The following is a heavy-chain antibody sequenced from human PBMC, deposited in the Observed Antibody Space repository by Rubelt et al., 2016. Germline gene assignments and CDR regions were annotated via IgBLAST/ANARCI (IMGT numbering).Heavy chain of an antibody. Sequence: QVQLVQSGAEVKKPGASVKVFCKASGYTFTSYSIPWVRQAPGQGLEWMGIINPSGGSTSYPQKVQGRVTMTRDTSTSTVYMELSSLRSEDTAVYYCARDLSEGDYVWGSYRSNNWFDPWGQGTLVTVSS. J-gene: IGHJ5*02. CDR1: GYTFTSYS. V-gene: IGHV1-46*01. CDR3: ARDLSEGDYVWGSYRSNNWFDP. D-gene: IGHD3-16*02. CDR2: INPSGGST.